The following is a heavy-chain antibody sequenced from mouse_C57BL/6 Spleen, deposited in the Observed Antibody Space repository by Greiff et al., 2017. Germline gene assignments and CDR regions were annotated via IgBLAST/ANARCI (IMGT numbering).Heavy chain of an antibody. Sequence: QVQLQQPGAELVKPGASVKMSCKASGYTFTSYWITWVKQRPGQGLEWIGDIYPGSGSTNYNEKFKSKATLTVDTSSSTAYMQLSSLTSEDSAVYCCARGYDYDRAWFAYWGQGTLVTVSA. CDR3: ARGYDYDRAWFAY. CDR1: GYTFTSYW. V-gene: IGHV1-55*01. J-gene: IGHJ3*01. D-gene: IGHD2-4*01. CDR2: IYPGSGST.